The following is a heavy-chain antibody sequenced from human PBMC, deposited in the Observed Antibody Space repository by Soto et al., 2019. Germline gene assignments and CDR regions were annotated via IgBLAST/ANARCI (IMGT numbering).Heavy chain of an antibody. J-gene: IGHJ6*02. CDR1: GFTFSSYA. CDR3: AKDPRTGYYYYGMDF. CDR2: ISGSGGST. V-gene: IGHV3-23*01. Sequence: EVQLLESGGGLVQPGWSLRPSCAASGFTFSSYAMSWVRQAPGKGLEWVSAISGSGGSTSYADSVKGRFTISRDNSKNASYRQTNSLRAEDTAVYYCAKDPRTGYYYYGMDFWGRGTPVTVSS.